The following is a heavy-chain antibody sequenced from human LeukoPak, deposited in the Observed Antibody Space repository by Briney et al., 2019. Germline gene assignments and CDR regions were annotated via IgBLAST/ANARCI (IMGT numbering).Heavy chain of an antibody. CDR1: GYTFTSYG. Sequence: ASVTVSCKASGYTFTSYGISWVRQAPGQGLEWMGWISAYNDNTNYAQKLQGRVTMTTDTPTSTAYMELRSLRSDDTAVYYCVRFYDSSGYYSPLDYWGQGTLVTVSS. V-gene: IGHV1-18*01. J-gene: IGHJ4*02. D-gene: IGHD3-22*01. CDR3: VRFYDSSGYYSPLDY. CDR2: ISAYNDNT.